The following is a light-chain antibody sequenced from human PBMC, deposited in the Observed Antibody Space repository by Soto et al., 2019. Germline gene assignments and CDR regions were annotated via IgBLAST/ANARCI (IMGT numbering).Light chain of an antibody. J-gene: IGKJ4*01. V-gene: IGKV3-20*01. CDR1: QSVSGTH. CDR3: QRYNNWPLT. Sequence: DIVLTQSPGTLSLSPGDRATLSCRASQSVSGTHLAWYQQKPGQAPRLLIYGASSRATGIPDRFSGSGSGTDFTLTISRLEPEDFAVYYCQRYNNWPLTFGGGTKVDIK. CDR2: GAS.